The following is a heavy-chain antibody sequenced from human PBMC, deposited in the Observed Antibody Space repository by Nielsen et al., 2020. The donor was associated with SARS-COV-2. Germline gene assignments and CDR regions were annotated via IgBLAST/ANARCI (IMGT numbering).Heavy chain of an antibody. CDR3: ARDPGVVVVPAAMSYYYGMDV. V-gene: IGHV1-69*04. J-gene: IGHJ6*02. CDR1: GGTFSSYA. D-gene: IGHD2-2*01. Sequence: SVKVSCKASGGTFSSYAISWVRQAPGQGLEWMGRIIPILGIANYAQKFQGRVTITADKSTSTAYMELSSLRSEDTAVYYCARDPGVVVVPAAMSYYYGMDVWGQGTTVTVSS. CDR2: IIPILGIA.